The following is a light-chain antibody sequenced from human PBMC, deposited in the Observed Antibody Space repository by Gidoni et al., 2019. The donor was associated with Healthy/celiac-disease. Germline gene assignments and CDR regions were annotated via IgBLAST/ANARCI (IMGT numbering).Light chain of an antibody. Sequence: SYELTQPPSASVSPGKTASITCPGEKLGDQYACWYQQKPGQSPVLVIYQDSKRPSGIPERFSGSNSGNTATLTISGTQAMDEADYYCQAWDSSTHVVFGGGTKLTVL. V-gene: IGLV3-1*01. CDR3: QAWDSSTHVV. CDR2: QDS. CDR1: KLGDQY. J-gene: IGLJ2*01.